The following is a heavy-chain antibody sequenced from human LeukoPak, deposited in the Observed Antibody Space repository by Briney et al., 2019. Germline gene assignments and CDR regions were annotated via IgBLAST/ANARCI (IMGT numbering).Heavy chain of an antibody. D-gene: IGHD2-15*01. J-gene: IGHJ5*02. CDR1: GFTFSNYG. CDR2: ISYDGSNK. V-gene: IGHV3-30*03. CDR3: ARGIT. Sequence: GGSLRLSCSASGFTFSNYGMHWVRQAPGKGLEWVAVISYDGSNKYYADSVKGRFTISRDNAKNSVYLQMNSLRAEDTAVYYCARGITWGQGTLVTVSS.